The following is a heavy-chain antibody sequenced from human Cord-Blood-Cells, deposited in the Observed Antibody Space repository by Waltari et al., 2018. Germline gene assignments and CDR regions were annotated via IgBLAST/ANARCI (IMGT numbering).Heavy chain of an antibody. Sequence: QVQLQESGPGLVKPSQTLSLTCTVSGGSISSGDYYWSWIRQPPGKGLEWIGYIYYSGSTYYNPSLKSRVTISVDTSKNQCSLKLSSVTAADTAVYYCARDGDTAMAYWYFDLWGRGTLVTVSS. CDR3: ARDGDTAMAYWYFDL. CDR2: IYYSGST. D-gene: IGHD5-18*01. V-gene: IGHV4-30-4*08. CDR1: GGSISSGDYY. J-gene: IGHJ2*01.